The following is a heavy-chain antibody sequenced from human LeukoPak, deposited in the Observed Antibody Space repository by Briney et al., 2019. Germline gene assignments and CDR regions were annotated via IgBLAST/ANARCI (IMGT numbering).Heavy chain of an antibody. Sequence: PSETLSLTCTVSGGSISPHYWSWIRQPPGKGLEYIGYLYFSGSPNYNPSLKSRVTMSVDTSKNQISLKLTSVSADTAVYYCARGYGDYASWVDYWGQGTLVTVSS. CDR2: LYFSGSP. CDR1: GGSISPHY. D-gene: IGHD5-12*01. V-gene: IGHV4-59*11. CDR3: ARGYGDYASWVDY. J-gene: IGHJ4*02.